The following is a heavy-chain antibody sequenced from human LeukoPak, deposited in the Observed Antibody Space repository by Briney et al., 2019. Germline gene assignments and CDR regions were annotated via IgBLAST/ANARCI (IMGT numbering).Heavy chain of an antibody. CDR3: ARDEYQLLMRY. V-gene: IGHV3-21*01. CDR1: GFTFSSYS. J-gene: IGHJ4*02. CDR2: ISSSSYI. D-gene: IGHD2-2*01. Sequence: GESLRLSCAASGFTFSSYSMNWVRQAPGKGLEWVSSISSSSYIYYADSVKGRFTISRDNAKNSLYLQMNSLRAEDTAVYYCARDEYQLLMRYWGQGTLVTVSS.